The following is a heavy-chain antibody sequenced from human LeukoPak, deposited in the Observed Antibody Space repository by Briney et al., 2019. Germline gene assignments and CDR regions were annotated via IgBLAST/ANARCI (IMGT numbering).Heavy chain of an antibody. CDR2: IEQYGGEK. D-gene: IGHD2-15*01. V-gene: IGHV3-7*02. Sequence: PGGSLRLSCAASGFTFTIYWMSLVRQAPGEGLECVANIEQYGGEKYYVDSVKGRFTISRDNAQNSLYMRISSLRAQDTRVYYTVRRYCSGGICVFCCDYWGQGTLVTVSS. CDR3: VRRYCSGGICVFCCDY. J-gene: IGHJ4*02. CDR1: GFTFTIYW.